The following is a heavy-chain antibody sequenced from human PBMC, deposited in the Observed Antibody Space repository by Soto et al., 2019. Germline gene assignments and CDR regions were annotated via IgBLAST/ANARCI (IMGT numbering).Heavy chain of an antibody. J-gene: IGHJ4*02. CDR1: GETLGCCS. CDR2: INPILSMS. D-gene: IGHD3-10*01. Sequence: SVKVCCKESGETLGCCSSSWVRQAPGLGLEWMGRINPILSMSNYAQRFQGRVTMTADKSTSTAYMELSGLRSEDTATYYCASSYGSGYRAFDYWGQGALVTSPQ. V-gene: IGHV1-69*02. CDR3: ASSYGSGYRAFDY.